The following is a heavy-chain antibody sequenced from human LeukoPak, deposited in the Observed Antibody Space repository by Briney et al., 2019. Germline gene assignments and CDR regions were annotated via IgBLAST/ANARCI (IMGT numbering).Heavy chain of an antibody. CDR2: ISGSGGST. CDR1: GFTFSSYA. Sequence: GGSLRLSCEGSGFTFSSYAMSWVRQAPGKGLEWVSAISGSGGSTYYADSVKGRFTISRDNSKNTLYLQMNSLRAEDTAVYYCAKLSSSWYPFDYWGQGTLVTVSS. D-gene: IGHD6-13*01. CDR3: AKLSSSWYPFDY. V-gene: IGHV3-23*01. J-gene: IGHJ4*02.